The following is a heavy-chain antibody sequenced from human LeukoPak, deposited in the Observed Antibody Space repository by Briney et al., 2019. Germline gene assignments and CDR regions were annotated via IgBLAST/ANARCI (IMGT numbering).Heavy chain of an antibody. V-gene: IGHV3-11*01. Sequence: GSLRLSCAASGFALSDYYMSWIRQAPGKGLEWLSYISGGGGDINYADSVKGRFSISRDNAKNSLYLQMNSLRAEDTAVYYCVRDIRAVGVTLYFDHWGQGTLVTVSS. CDR3: VRDIRAVGVTLYFDH. D-gene: IGHD1-26*01. CDR2: ISGGGGDI. J-gene: IGHJ4*02. CDR1: GFALSDYY.